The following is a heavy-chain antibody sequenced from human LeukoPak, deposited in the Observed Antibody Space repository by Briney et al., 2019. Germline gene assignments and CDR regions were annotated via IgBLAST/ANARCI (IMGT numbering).Heavy chain of an antibody. Sequence: SEALSLTCAVYGGSFSGYYWSWIRQPPGKGLEWIGEINHSGSTNYNPSLKSRVTISVDTSKNQFSLKLSSVTAADTAVYYCARGSWFDPWGQGTLVTVSS. J-gene: IGHJ5*02. CDR3: ARGSWFDP. V-gene: IGHV4-34*01. CDR2: INHSGST. CDR1: GGSFSGYY.